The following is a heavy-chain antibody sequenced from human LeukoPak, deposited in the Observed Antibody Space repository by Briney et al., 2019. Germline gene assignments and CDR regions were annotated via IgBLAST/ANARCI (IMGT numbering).Heavy chain of an antibody. J-gene: IGHJ4*02. V-gene: IGHV3-48*04. D-gene: IGHD6-13*01. Sequence: GGSLRLSCAASGFTFSIYSMNWVRQAPEKGLEWVSYISSSSSTLYYADSVKGRFTISRDNAKNSLYLQVNSLRAEDTAVYYCARDRGIAAGFDYWGQGSLVTVSS. CDR2: ISSSSSTL. CDR3: ARDRGIAAGFDY. CDR1: GFTFSIYS.